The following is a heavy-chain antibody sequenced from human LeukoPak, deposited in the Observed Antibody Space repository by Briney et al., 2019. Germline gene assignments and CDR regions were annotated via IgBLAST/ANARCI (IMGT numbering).Heavy chain of an antibody. V-gene: IGHV3-7*01. CDR2: LKRDESEK. D-gene: IGHD6-19*01. J-gene: IGHJ4*02. Sequence: GGSLRLSCAASGFTFSFYWMSCVRQAPGKGLEWVATLKRDESEKYYVDSVKGRFTISRDNAKNSLYLQMNSLRAEDTAAYYCARPATSAGGRIYYFDHWGQGTLVTVSS. CDR1: GFTFSFYW. CDR3: ARPATSAGGRIYYFDH.